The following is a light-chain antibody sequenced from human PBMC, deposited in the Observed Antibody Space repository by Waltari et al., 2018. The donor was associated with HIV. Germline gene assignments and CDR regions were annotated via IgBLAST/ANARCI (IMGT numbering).Light chain of an antibody. CDR2: YNN. CDR3: AAWDRSLNGPV. Sequence: QSVLTQPPSASGTPAQRVTISCSGSSSTIGSKTVNWYQQLPGTAPKLLIYYNNQRPSGVPDRFSGSKSGTSASLAISGLQSEDEADYYCAAWDRSLNGPVFGTGTKVTVL. CDR1: SSTIGSKT. J-gene: IGLJ1*01. V-gene: IGLV1-44*01.